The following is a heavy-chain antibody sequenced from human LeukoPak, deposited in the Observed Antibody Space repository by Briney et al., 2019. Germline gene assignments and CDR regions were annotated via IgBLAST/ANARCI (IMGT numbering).Heavy chain of an antibody. J-gene: IGHJ4*01. CDR2: ISYDGSNK. Sequence: GGSLRLSCAASGFTFSSYAMHWVRQAPGKGLEWVAVISYDGSNKYYADSVKGRFTISRDNSKNTLYLQMNSLRAEDTAVYYCARDWSQSGWLDYWDHGTLVTVSS. CDR3: ARDWSQSGWLDY. CDR1: GFTFSSYA. D-gene: IGHD6-19*01. V-gene: IGHV3-30-3*01.